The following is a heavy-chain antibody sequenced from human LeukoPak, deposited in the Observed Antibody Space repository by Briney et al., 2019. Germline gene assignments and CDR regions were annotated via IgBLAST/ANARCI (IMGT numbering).Heavy chain of an antibody. J-gene: IGHJ2*01. CDR1: GGSISSYY. V-gene: IGHV4-59*08. CDR2: IYYSGST. CDR3: ARRLGIHWYFDL. Sequence: PSETLSLTCNVSGGSISSYYWSWIRQPPGKGLEWIGYIYYSGSTNYNPTLKSRVTISVDTSKNQFSLKLSSVTAADTAVYYCARRLGIHWYFDLWGRGTLVTVSS. D-gene: IGHD7-27*01.